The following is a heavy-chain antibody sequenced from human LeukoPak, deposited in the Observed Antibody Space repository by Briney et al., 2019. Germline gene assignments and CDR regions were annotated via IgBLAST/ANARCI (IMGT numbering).Heavy chain of an antibody. Sequence: SETLSLTCTVSGGSISSGSYYWSWIRQPAGKGLEWIGRIYTSGSTNYNPSLKSRVTISVDTSKNQFSLKLSSVTAADTAVYYCARDGYSGGSEGPYRGQGTLVTVSS. CDR3: ARDGYSGGSEGPY. CDR1: GGSISSGSYY. CDR2: IYTSGST. V-gene: IGHV4-61*02. J-gene: IGHJ4*02. D-gene: IGHD6-19*01.